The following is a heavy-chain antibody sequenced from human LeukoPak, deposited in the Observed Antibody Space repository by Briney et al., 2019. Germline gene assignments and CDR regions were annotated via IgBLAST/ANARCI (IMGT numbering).Heavy chain of an antibody. CDR1: GYTFTMYS. V-gene: IGHV1-18*01. CDR3: ARITDYCISTNCHPYFDY. CDR2: INPYNGDT. D-gene: IGHD2-2*01. Sequence: ASVKVSCKASGYTFTMYSISWVRQAPGQGLEWMGWINPYNGDTNNAQKLQGRVTMTTDTSTSTAYMELRSLRSDDPAVYYCARITDYCISTNCHPYFDYWGQGTLVTVSS. J-gene: IGHJ4*02.